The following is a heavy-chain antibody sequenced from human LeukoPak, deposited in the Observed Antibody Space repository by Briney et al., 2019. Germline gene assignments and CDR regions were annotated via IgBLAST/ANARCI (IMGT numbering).Heavy chain of an antibody. Sequence: SQTLSLTCTVSRGSIRSYYWRWIRQPARKGLERVGRIYISGSTNYNPSLKSRVTMSVNTCKNQFSLKISSVTPPSTAVFYYARDRYCSSTSCYTAGGWFGPGGQGTLVIVSA. CDR3: ARDRYCSSTSCYTAGGWFGP. D-gene: IGHD2-2*02. CDR1: RGSIRSYY. V-gene: IGHV4-4*07. J-gene: IGHJ5*02. CDR2: IYISGST.